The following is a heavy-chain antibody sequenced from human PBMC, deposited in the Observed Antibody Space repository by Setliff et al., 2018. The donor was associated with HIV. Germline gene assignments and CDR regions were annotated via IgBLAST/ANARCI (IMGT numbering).Heavy chain of an antibody. J-gene: IGHJ4*02. CDR1: GFTFSSYW. CDR3: AKPTYYYDDSGYSGGDY. Sequence: GGSLRLSCVGSGFTFSSYWMHWVRLAPGKGLVWVSRINSDGSSIDYADSVKGRCSISRDNGKNTLYLQLNSLRAEDTAVYYCAKPTYYYDDSGYSGGDYWGQGTLVTVSS. V-gene: IGHV3-74*01. D-gene: IGHD3-22*01. CDR2: INSDGSSI.